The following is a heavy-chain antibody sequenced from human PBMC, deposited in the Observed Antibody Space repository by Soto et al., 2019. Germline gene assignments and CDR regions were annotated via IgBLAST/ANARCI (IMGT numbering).Heavy chain of an antibody. CDR2: INPNSGDT. V-gene: IGHV1-2*02. D-gene: IGHD2-21*02. CDR1: RYTLTGYH. J-gene: IGHJ5*02. Sequence: ASVTVSRKASRYTLTGYHMHWVRQAPGQGLECMGRINPNSGDTTYAQKFQGRVTMTRDTSISTVYMELSRLRSDDTALYYCARDRGGPLTWFDPWGQGTLVTVSS. CDR3: ARDRGGPLTWFDP.